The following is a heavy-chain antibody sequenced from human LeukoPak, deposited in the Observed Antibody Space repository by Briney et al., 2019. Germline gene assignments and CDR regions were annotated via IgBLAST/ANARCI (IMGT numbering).Heavy chain of an antibody. CDR2: ISGSGGST. CDR3: AKSLRGSYRPCSDY. V-gene: IGHV3-23*01. CDR1: GFTFSSYV. Sequence: PGGSLRLSCAASGFTFSSYVMSWVRQAPGKGLEWVSAISGSGGSTYYADSVKGRFTISRDNSKNTLYLQMNSLRAEDTAVYYCAKSLRGSYRPCSDYWGQGALVTVSS. D-gene: IGHD3-16*02. J-gene: IGHJ4*02.